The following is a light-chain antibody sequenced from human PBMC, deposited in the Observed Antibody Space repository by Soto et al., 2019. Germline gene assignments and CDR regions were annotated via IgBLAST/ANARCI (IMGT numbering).Light chain of an antibody. V-gene: IGLV2-14*01. Sequence: QAALAQSAWVAGSSGQSPTIYCTGTTSDIGFYDYVSWYQQYPGKAPKLLIYGVTIRPSGISNRFSGSKSGSTASLTISGLQAEDEADYYCSSYTGGNPSYVFGTGTQLTVL. CDR1: TSDIGFYDY. CDR2: GVT. CDR3: SSYTGGNPSYV. J-gene: IGLJ1*01.